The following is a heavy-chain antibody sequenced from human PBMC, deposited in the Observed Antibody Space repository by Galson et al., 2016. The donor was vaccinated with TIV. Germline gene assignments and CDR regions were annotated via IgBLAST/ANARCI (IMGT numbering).Heavy chain of an antibody. Sequence: SLRLSCAASGFTVSSNYMSWVRQAPGKGLEWVSIIYRSGTTYYADSVKGRFTISRDDSKNTLYLQMNTLRTEDTAVYYCVSPAGSDYYVTYGYYSYWGQGTPVTVSS. V-gene: IGHV3-66*02. D-gene: IGHD3-10*02. J-gene: IGHJ1*01. CDR3: VSPAGSDYYVTYGYYSY. CDR1: GFTVSSNY. CDR2: IYRSGTT.